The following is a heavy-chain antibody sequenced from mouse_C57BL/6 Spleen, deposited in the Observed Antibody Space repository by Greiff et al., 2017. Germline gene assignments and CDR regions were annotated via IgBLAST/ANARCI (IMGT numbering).Heavy chain of an antibody. CDR1: GYTFTSYW. D-gene: IGHD2-4*01. V-gene: IGHV1-72*01. CDR3: ARGDYYDYDGYAMDY. CDR2: IDPNSGGT. J-gene: IGHJ4*01. Sequence: QVQLQQPGAELVKPGASVKLSCKASGYTFTSYWMHWVKQRPGRGLEWIGRIDPNSGGTKYNEKFKSKATLTVDKPSSTAYSQLSSLTSEDSAVYYGARGDYYDYDGYAMDYWGQGTSVTVSS.